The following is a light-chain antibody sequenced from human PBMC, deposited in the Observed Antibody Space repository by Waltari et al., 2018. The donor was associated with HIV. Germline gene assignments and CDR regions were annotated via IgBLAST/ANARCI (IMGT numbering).Light chain of an antibody. J-gene: IGLJ2*01. V-gene: IGLV1-40*01. CDR1: NSNIGTHG. Sequence: QSVLTQPPSVSGAPGQRVTRSCTGGNSNIGTHGVHGYQQFPGTAPQLLIYNTTNRPSVVPGPFSGPQPGPSASLAITGLQADDEADYYCQSSDNTLSGSVFGGGTRLTVL. CDR3: QSSDNTLSGSV. CDR2: NTT.